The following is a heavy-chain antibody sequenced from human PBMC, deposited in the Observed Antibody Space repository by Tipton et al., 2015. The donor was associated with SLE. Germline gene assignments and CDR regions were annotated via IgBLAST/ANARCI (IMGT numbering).Heavy chain of an antibody. CDR1: GGSISIYY. Sequence: LRLSCSVSGGSISIYYWSWIRQPPGEGLEWIGCINDSGSAYYNPSLKSRVTISVDASKNQFSLKLNSVTAADTAVYYCARGMVTWRGAVVGVDVWGQGTRVNVSS. J-gene: IGHJ6*02. CDR3: ARGMVTWRGAVVGVDV. CDR2: INDSGSA. D-gene: IGHD2-21*02. V-gene: IGHV4-59*12.